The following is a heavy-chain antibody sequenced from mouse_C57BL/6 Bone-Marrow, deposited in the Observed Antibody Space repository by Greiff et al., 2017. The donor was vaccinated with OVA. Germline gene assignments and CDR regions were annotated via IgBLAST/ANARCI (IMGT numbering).Heavy chain of an antibody. CDR1: GYTFTSYG. CDR3: ARWGPYYSNYVDY. J-gene: IGHJ2*01. CDR2: IYPRSGNT. V-gene: IGHV1-81*01. Sequence: QVQLKESGAELARPGASVKLSCKASGYTFTSYGISWVKQRTGQGLEWIGEIYPRSGNTYYNEKFKGKATLTADKSSSTGYMELRSLTSEDSAVYFCARWGPYYSNYVDYWGQGTTLTVSS. D-gene: IGHD2-5*01.